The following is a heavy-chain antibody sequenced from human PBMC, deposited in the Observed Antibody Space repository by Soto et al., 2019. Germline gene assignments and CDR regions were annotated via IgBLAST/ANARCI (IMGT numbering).Heavy chain of an antibody. V-gene: IGHV1-58*01. CDR2: IVVGSGNT. Sequence: ASVKVCCEASGFTFTSCAVQWVRQARGQRLEWIGWIVVGSGNTNYAQKFQERVTITRDMSTSTAYMELSSLRSEDTAVYYCAAGHGGNSGYWGQGALVTVSS. CDR3: AAGHGGNSGY. D-gene: IGHD2-21*02. CDR1: GFTFTSCA. J-gene: IGHJ4*02.